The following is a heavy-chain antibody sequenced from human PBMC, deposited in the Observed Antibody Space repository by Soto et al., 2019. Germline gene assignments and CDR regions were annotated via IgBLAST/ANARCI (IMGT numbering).Heavy chain of an antibody. CDR1: VGSMTSYY. V-gene: IGHV4-59*01. CDR3: ARVASREAFDV. Sequence: QVQLQESGPGLVRPSGTLSLTCTVSVGSMTSYYWGWIRKPPGKGLEWIGHIYYSAKTYSNPSLRGRLTMSIDPSKNQFSLKLSSVAAADTALYYCARVASREAFDVWGQGTMVSVSS. CDR2: IYYSAKT. J-gene: IGHJ3*01.